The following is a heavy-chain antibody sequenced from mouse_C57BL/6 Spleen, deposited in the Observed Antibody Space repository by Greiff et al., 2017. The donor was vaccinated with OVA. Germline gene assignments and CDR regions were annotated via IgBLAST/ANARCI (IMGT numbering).Heavy chain of an antibody. J-gene: IGHJ2*01. D-gene: IGHD2-4*01. CDR2: IDPSDSYT. CDR1: GYTFTSYW. V-gene: IGHV1-59*01. Sequence: VQLQQPGAELVRPGTSVKLSCKASGYTFTSYWMHWVKQRPGQGLEWIGVIDPSDSYTNYNQKFKGKATLTVDTSSSTAYMQLSSLTSEDSAVYYCARGKGYYDHFDYWGQGTTLTVSS. CDR3: ARGKGYYDHFDY.